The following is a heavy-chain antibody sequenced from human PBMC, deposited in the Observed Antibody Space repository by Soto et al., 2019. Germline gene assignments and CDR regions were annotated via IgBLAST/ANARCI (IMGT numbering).Heavy chain of an antibody. CDR2: IIPIFGAG. CDR1: GGTFTAYV. V-gene: IGHV1-69*12. J-gene: IGHJ4*02. CDR3: ATFPAAYSAEYYHFHY. D-gene: IGHD2-15*01. Sequence: QVQLVQSGAEVRKPGSSVTVSCEASGGTFTAYVITWVRQAPGQGLEWMGGIIPIFGAGNYAHKFQGRVTITAAESTTTVYMELGSLRSEDTAVYYCATFPAAYSAEYYHFHYWGQGTLVTVSS.